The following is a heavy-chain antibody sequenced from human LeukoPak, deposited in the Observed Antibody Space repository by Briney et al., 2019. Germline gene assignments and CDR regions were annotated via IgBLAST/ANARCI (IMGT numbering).Heavy chain of an antibody. V-gene: IGHV4-30-4*07. CDR2: IYYSGNI. Sequence: PSETLSLTCAVSGGSISSGGYSWSWIRQPPGKGLEWIGYIYYSGNIYYNPSLKSRVTISVDTSKNQLSLQLNSVTPEDTAIYYCASVSATGGRSSSTFDIWGQGTMVTVSS. CDR1: GGSISSGGYS. CDR3: ASVSATGGRSSSTFDI. J-gene: IGHJ3*02. D-gene: IGHD6-19*01.